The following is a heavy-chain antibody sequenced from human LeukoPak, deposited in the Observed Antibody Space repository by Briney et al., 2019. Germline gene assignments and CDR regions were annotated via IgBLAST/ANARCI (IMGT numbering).Heavy chain of an antibody. J-gene: IGHJ4*02. CDR3: ARNLRNQWLGAPGY. CDR2: INTNTGNP. D-gene: IGHD6-19*01. CDR1: GYTFTSYA. V-gene: IGHV7-4-1*02. Sequence: ASVKVSCKASGYTFTSYAMNWVRQATGQGLEWMGWINTNTGNPTYAQGFTGRFVFSLDTSVSTAYLQISSLKAEDTAVYYCARNLRNQWLGAPGYWGQGTLVTVSS.